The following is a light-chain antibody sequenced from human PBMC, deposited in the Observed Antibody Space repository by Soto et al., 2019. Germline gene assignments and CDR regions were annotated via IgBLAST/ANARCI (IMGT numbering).Light chain of an antibody. V-gene: IGKV1-39*01. CDR1: QSISFY. CDR2: SAS. CDR3: QQSSSTPPEYT. Sequence: DIQMTQSPSSLSASVGDTVTITCRASQSISFYLNWYQQKPGKAPKVLIYSASRLQTGVPSRFSGSGSGTDFTLTISSLQPEDFATYFCQQSSSTPPEYTFGQGTKLDIK. J-gene: IGKJ2*01.